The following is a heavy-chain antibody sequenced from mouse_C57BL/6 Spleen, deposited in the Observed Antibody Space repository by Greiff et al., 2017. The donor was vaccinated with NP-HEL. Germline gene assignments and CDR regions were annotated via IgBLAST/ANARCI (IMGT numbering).Heavy chain of an antibody. J-gene: IGHJ1*03. CDR1: GYTFTSYW. CDR2: IDPSDSET. V-gene: IGHV1-52*01. Sequence: VQLQQPGAELVRPGSSVKLSCKASGYTFTSYWMHWVKQRPIQGLEWIGNIDPSDSETHYNQKFKDKATLTVDKSSSTAYMQLSSLTSEDSAVYYCARGGTGGGKVWGTGTTVTVSS. D-gene: IGHD1-1*01. CDR3: ARGGTGGGKV.